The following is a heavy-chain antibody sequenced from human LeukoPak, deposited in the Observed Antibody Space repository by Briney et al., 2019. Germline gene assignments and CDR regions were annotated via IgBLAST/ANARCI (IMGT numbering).Heavy chain of an antibody. D-gene: IGHD6-13*01. CDR1: GGSIRETY. CDR3: ARCSSWLSPFDY. J-gene: IGHJ4*02. CDR2: IYYGGST. V-gene: IGHV4-59*01. Sequence: SETLSLTCSVSGGSIRETYWSRIRQPPGKGLEWMGYIYYGGSTKSNPSLENRVTISVDASKNEFSLKLSSVTAADTAVYYCARCSSWLSPFDYWGQGTLVTVSS.